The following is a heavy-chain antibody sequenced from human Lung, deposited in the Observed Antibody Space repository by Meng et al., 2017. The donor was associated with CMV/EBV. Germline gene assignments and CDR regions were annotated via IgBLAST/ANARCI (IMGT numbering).Heavy chain of an antibody. CDR1: GFTFDDYG. CDR2: INWNGGST. Sequence: GGSLRLXCAASGFTFDDYGMSWVRQAQGKGLEWVSGINWNGGSTGYADSVKGRFTISRDNAKNSLYLQMNSLRAEDTALYYCARDLLRYDFWSGYLNHYYYYYGMDVWGQGNXVNGAS. V-gene: IGHV3-20*04. D-gene: IGHD3-3*01. J-gene: IGHJ6*02. CDR3: ARDLLRYDFWSGYLNHYYYYYGMDV.